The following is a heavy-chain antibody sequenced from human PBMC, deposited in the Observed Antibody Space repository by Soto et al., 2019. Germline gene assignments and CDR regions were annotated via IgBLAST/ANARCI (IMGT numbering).Heavy chain of an antibody. J-gene: IGHJ4*02. CDR1: GFTFSSYG. CDR3: VPGFGAFDY. Sequence: QVQLVESGGGVVQPGRSLRLSCAASGFTFSSYGMHWVRQARGKGLEWVAVISYDGSNKYYADSVKGRFTISRDNSKNTLYLQMNSLRAKDTAVYYCVPGFGAFDYWGQGTLVTVSS. V-gene: IGHV3-30*03. CDR2: ISYDGSNK. D-gene: IGHD3-10*01.